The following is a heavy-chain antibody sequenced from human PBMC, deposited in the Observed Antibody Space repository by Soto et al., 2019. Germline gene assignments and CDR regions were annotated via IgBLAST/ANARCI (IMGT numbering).Heavy chain of an antibody. J-gene: IGHJ4*02. CDR3: GRGRSGQIVVFY. CDR2: IGPESGAT. V-gene: IGHV1-2*02. CDR1: GYTFTVHY. Sequence: GASVKVSCKASGYTFTVHYIHCVLQAPEQGPEWMGGIGPESGATRYAQKFQGRVTMTMDMSITTVYMELSNLSPDDTAVYYCGRGRSGQIVVFYWAQGTPVTVSS. D-gene: IGHD5-12*01.